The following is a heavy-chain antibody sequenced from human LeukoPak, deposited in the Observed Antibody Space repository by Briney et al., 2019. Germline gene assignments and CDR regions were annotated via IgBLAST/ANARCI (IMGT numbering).Heavy chain of an antibody. Sequence: SETLSLTCAVYGGSFSGYYWSRIRQPPGKGLEWIGEINHSGSTNYNPSLKSRVTISVDTSKNQFSLKLSSVTAADTAVYYCARRGTAGTLNWFDPWGQGTLLTVSS. J-gene: IGHJ5*02. CDR1: GGSFSGYY. CDR2: INHSGST. CDR3: ARRGTAGTLNWFDP. D-gene: IGHD6-13*01. V-gene: IGHV4-34*01.